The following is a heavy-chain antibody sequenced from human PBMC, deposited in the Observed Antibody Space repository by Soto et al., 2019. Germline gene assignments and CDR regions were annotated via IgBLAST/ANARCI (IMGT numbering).Heavy chain of an antibody. V-gene: IGHV1-2*02. CDR1: GYTFTGYY. Sequence: ASVKVSCKASGYTFTGYYMHWVRQAPGQGLEWMGWINPNSGGTNYAQKFQGRVTMTRDTSISTAYMELSRLRSDDTAVYYCARRSGYSYGYCMDVWGQGTTVTVS. CDR2: INPNSGGT. D-gene: IGHD5-18*01. CDR3: ARRSGYSYGYCMDV. J-gene: IGHJ6*02.